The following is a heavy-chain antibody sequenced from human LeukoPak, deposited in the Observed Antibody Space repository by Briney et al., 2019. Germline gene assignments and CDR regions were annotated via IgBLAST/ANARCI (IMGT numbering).Heavy chain of an antibody. D-gene: IGHD6-6*01. CDR1: DYTFTSYG. CDR2: INPNSGGT. V-gene: IGHV1-2*06. Sequence: ASVKVSCKASDYTFTSYGISWVRQAPGQGLEWMGRINPNSGGTNYAQKFQGRVTMTRDTSISTAYMELSRLRSDDTAVYYCARGRGAARPHPGDIGYWGQGTLVTVSS. CDR3: ARGRGAARPHPGDIGY. J-gene: IGHJ4*02.